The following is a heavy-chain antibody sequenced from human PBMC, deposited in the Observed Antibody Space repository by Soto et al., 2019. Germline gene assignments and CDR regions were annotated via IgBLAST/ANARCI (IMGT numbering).Heavy chain of an antibody. CDR2: IFYSGST. V-gene: IGHV4-31*03. D-gene: IGHD4-17*01. Sequence: QVQLQESDPGLVKPSQTLSLTCTVSDGTISSGGHYWNWIRQHPGKGLEWIGYIFYSGSTYYNPSLKSRVTILVDTSKNQFSLKLSSVTAADTAVYYCVRGHGDIEDYFDNWGQGTLVTVSS. CDR3: VRGHGDIEDYFDN. CDR1: DGTISSGGHY. J-gene: IGHJ4*02.